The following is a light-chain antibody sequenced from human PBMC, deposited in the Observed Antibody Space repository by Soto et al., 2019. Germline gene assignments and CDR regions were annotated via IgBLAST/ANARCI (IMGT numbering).Light chain of an antibody. CDR2: KAS. CDR1: QSISSW. Sequence: DIQMTQSPSTLSASVGDRVTITCRASQSISSWLAWYQQKPGKAPKLLIYKASSLESGVPSRFSGSGSGTEFTLTISSLQPDDFSTYYCQSGGWTFGQGTKVEIK. CDR3: QSGGWT. V-gene: IGKV1-5*03. J-gene: IGKJ1*01.